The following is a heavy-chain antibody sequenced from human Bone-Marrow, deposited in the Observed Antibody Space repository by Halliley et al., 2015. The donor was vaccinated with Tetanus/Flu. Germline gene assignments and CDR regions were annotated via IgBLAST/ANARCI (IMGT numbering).Heavy chain of an antibody. CDR3: ARVTAPRLIDS. Sequence: EWIGYVHYTGSTNYSPSLKSRVTISVDTSKNQISLNLSSVTAADTAVYFCARVTAPRLIDSWGQGTLVTVAS. CDR2: VHYTGST. J-gene: IGHJ4*02. V-gene: IGHV4-59*01. D-gene: IGHD5-18*01.